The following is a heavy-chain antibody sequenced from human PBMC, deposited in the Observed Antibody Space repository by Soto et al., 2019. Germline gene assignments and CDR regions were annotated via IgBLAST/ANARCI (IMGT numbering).Heavy chain of an antibody. V-gene: IGHV1-24*01. CDR2: FDPEDGET. CDR3: ATLSLGGSYFVWAFDY. CDR1: GYTLTELS. J-gene: IGHJ4*02. D-gene: IGHD1-26*01. Sequence: ASVKVSCKVSGYTLTELSMHWVRQAPGKGLEWMGGFDPEDGETIYAQKFQGRVTMTEDTSTDTAYMELSSLRSEDTAVYYCATLSLGGSYFVWAFDYWGQGTLVTVSS.